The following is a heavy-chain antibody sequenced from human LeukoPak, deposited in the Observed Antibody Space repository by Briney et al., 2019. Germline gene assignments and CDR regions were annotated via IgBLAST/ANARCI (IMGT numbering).Heavy chain of an antibody. V-gene: IGHV4-39*07. J-gene: IGHJ6*03. Sequence: PSETLSLTCTVSGGSISSSTYYWGWIRQPPGKGLEWIGSIYHSGSTYYNPSLKSRVTISVDTSKNQFSLKLSSVTAADTAVYYCARVSNSYYYYYYMDVWGKGTTVTVSS. CDR3: ARVSNSYYYYYYMDV. CDR1: GGSISSSTYY. D-gene: IGHD1-1*01. CDR2: IYHSGST.